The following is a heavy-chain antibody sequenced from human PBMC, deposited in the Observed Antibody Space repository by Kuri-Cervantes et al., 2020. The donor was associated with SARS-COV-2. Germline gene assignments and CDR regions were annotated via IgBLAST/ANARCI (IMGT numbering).Heavy chain of an antibody. CDR1: GGSISSSSYY. J-gene: IGHJ4*02. CDR3: NGDSSSWYRVDY. V-gene: IGHV4-39*01. CDR2: IYYSGST. Sequence: ESLKISCTVSGGSISSSSYYWGWIRQPPGKGLEWIGSIYYSGSTYYNPSLKSRVTISVDTSKNQFSLKLSSVTAADTAVYYCNGDSSSWYRVDYWGQGTLVTVSS. D-gene: IGHD6-13*01.